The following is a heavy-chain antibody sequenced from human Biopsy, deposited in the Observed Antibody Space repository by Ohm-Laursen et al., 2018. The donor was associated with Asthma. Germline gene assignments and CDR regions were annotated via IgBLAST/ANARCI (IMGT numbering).Heavy chain of an antibody. CDR1: GGTFNTYA. CDR3: ARKAGSCISRTCYSLDF. Sequence: EASVKVSCKSLGGTFNTYAIGWVRQAPGQGVEWMGGINPVFGTTTYPQKFQDRVTITADDSTSTVYMELSSLRSEDTAVYYCARKAGSCISRTCYSLDFWGQGTLVTVSS. V-gene: IGHV1-69*13. D-gene: IGHD2-2*01. J-gene: IGHJ4*02. CDR2: INPVFGTT.